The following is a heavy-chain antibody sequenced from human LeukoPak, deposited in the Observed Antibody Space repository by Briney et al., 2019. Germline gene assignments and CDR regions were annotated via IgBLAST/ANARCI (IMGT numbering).Heavy chain of an antibody. D-gene: IGHD3-10*01. CDR1: GFTFSSYA. CDR2: ISGSGGST. CDR3: ARPLLYYYGSETYFWFDL. V-gene: IGHV3-23*01. Sequence: PGGSLRLSCAASGFTFSSYAMSWVRQAPGKGLEWVSAISGSGGSTYYADSVKGRFTISRDSAENTLYLQMRSLKAEDTAFYYCARPLLYYYGSETYFWFDLWGQGTLVTVSS. J-gene: IGHJ5*02.